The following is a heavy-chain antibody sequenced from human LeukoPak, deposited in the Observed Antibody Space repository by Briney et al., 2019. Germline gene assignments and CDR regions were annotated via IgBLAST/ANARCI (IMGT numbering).Heavy chain of an antibody. CDR3: ASSEPYGSGSYN. CDR1: GGSFSGYY. D-gene: IGHD3-10*01. Sequence: SETLSLTCAVYGGSFSGYYWSWIRQPPGKGLEWIGEINHSGSTNYNPSLKSRVTISVDTSKNQFSLKLSSVTAADTAVYYCASSEPYGSGSYNWGQGTLVTVSS. V-gene: IGHV4-34*01. CDR2: INHSGST. J-gene: IGHJ4*02.